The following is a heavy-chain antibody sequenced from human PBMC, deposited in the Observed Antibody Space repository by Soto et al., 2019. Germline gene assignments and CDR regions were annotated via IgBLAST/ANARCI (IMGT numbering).Heavy chain of an antibody. J-gene: IGHJ4*02. CDR2: INHSGST. CDR3: ARKAIVVVIIPYFDY. V-gene: IGHV4-34*01. Sequence: SETLSLTCAVYGGSXSGYYWSWIRQPPGKGLEWIGEINHSGSTNYNPSLKSRVTISVDTSKNQFSLKLSSVTAADTAVYYCARKAIVVVIIPYFDYWGQGTLVTVSS. CDR1: GGSXSGYY. D-gene: IGHD3-22*01.